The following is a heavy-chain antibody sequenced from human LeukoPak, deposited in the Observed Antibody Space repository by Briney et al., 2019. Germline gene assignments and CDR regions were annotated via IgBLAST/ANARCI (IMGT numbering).Heavy chain of an antibody. CDR1: GFTFDDYG. V-gene: IGHV3-20*04. D-gene: IGHD3-22*01. J-gene: IGHJ5*02. CDR3: ARANYYDSSGYPVPFDP. CDR2: INWNGGST. Sequence: GGSLRLSCAASGFTFDDYGMSWVRQAPGKGLEWVAGINWNGGSTGYADSAKGRFTISRDNAKNSLYLQMNSLRAEDTALYYCARANYYDSSGYPVPFDPWGQGTLLTVSS.